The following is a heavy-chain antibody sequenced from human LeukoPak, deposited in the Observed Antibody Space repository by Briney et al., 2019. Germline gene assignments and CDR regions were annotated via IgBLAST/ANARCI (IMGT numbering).Heavy chain of an antibody. D-gene: IGHD6-13*01. J-gene: IGHJ4*02. Sequence: GVSLRLSCAASGFSFSGHWMHWARQLPGKGLVWVSRISPTGSTTSYADSVKGRFTVSRDNAKNTLYLQVNNLRAEDTAVYYCARGPSSNWSGLDFWGQGILVTVSS. V-gene: IGHV3-74*01. CDR3: ARGPSSNWSGLDF. CDR1: GFSFSGHW. CDR2: ISPTGSTT.